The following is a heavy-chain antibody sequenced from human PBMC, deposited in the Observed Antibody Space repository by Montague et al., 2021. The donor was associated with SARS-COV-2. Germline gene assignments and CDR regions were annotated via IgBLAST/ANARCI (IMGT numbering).Heavy chain of an antibody. CDR2: LSHDETHM. J-gene: IGHJ4*02. CDR1: GFAFGLYT. CDR3: TRIGYGSNLGSAYDS. V-gene: IGHV3-30*04. D-gene: IGHD6-13*01. Sequence: SLRLSCAASGFAFGLYTLHWVRRAPGKGLEWLAVLSHDETHMYVADSVKGRFTISRDNSKNMLYLQMNGLRVEDSAVYFCTRIGYGSNLGSAYDSWGRGTLVTVAS.